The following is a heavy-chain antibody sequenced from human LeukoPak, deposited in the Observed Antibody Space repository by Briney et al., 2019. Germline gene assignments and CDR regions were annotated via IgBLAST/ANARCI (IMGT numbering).Heavy chain of an antibody. CDR1: GFTFDDYA. Sequence: GGSLRLSCVVSGFTFDDYAMHWVRQAPVKGLEWVSGISWNSGNMGYADSVKGRFTISRDNAKDSLYLQMNSLRAEDTALYYCVKDVAVAGAYFDYWGQGTLVAVSS. D-gene: IGHD6-19*01. CDR2: ISWNSGNM. CDR3: VKDVAVAGAYFDY. J-gene: IGHJ4*02. V-gene: IGHV3-9*01.